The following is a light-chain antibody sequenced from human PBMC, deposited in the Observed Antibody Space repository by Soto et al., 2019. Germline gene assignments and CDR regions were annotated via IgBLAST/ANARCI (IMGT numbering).Light chain of an antibody. Sequence: DILMTQSPSTLSASVGNRVIITCRASQSINGWLAWHQQKPGKAPNVLISDASTLESGVPSRFSGSGSGTEFTLTICSLQPADYAIYYSHQYNSYPRTCAQGTNVAIK. CDR1: QSINGW. CDR2: DAS. V-gene: IGKV1-5*01. CDR3: HQYNSYPRT. J-gene: IGKJ1*01.